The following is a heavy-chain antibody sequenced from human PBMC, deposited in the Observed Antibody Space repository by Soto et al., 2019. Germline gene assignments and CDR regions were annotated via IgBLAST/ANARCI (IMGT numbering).Heavy chain of an antibody. D-gene: IGHD3-10*01. Sequence: ASVKVSCKASGYTFTSYYMHWVRQAPGQGLEWLGIINPSGGSTSYAQKFQGRVTMTRDTSTSTVYMELSSLRSEDTAVYYCERDSSYYGSGSYSRLYYYYGMDVWGQGTTVTVSS. J-gene: IGHJ6*02. V-gene: IGHV1-46*01. CDR3: ERDSSYYGSGSYSRLYYYYGMDV. CDR1: GYTFTSYY. CDR2: INPSGGST.